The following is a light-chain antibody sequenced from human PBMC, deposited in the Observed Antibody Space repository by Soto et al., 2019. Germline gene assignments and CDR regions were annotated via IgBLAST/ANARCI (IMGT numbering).Light chain of an antibody. J-gene: IGKJ1*01. CDR3: QQYGSSSWT. Sequence: EIVLTQSPGTLSLSPGERATLSCRASQRVSSNYLAWYQQKPGQAPRLLIYGASSRATGISDRFSGSGSGTDFTLTISRLEPEDFAVYYCQQYGSSSWTFGQGTKVDIK. V-gene: IGKV3-20*01. CDR1: QRVSSNY. CDR2: GAS.